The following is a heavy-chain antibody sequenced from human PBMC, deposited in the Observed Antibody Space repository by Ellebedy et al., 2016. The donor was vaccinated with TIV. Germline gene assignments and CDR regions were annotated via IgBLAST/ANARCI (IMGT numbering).Heavy chain of an antibody. CDR3: ARGSVAATDQWFDP. J-gene: IGHJ5*02. CDR1: GFTFTTYS. Sequence: GESLKISCAASGFTFTTYSMHWVRQAPGKGLEWVSSISTSNTYIFYADSVKRRFTISRDNAKNSLYLQMNNLRAEDTAIYYCARGSVAATDQWFDPWGQGTLVTVSS. CDR2: ISTSNTYI. D-gene: IGHD6-19*01. V-gene: IGHV3-21*01.